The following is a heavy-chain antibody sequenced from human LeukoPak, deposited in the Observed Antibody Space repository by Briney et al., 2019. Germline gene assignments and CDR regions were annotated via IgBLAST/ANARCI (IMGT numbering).Heavy chain of an antibody. D-gene: IGHD6-19*01. Sequence: PGGSLRLSCATSGFTFSSYTMNWVRQAPGKGLEWVSSISSSSSYIYYADSLKGRFTISRDNAKNSLYLQMNSLRAEDTAVYYCARDLERRYSSGWDPYYYYGMDVWGQGTTVTVSS. CDR2: ISSSSSYI. CDR1: GFTFSSYT. V-gene: IGHV3-21*01. J-gene: IGHJ6*02. CDR3: ARDLERRYSSGWDPYYYYGMDV.